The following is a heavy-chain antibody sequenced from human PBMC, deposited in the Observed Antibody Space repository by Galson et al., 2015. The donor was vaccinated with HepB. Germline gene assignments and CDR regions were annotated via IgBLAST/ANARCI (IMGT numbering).Heavy chain of an antibody. CDR2: INPKSGGT. D-gene: IGHD3-3*01. J-gene: IGHJ4*02. CDR3: AKLYTGSGDYDDY. Sequence: SVKVSCKASGYTFTGYYMHWVRQAPGQGLEWMGWINPKSGGTNYAQKFQGRVTMTRNTVFLEMNSLRAEDTALYYCAKLYTGSGDYDDYWGQGTMVTVSS. CDR1: GYTFTGYY. V-gene: IGHV1-2*02.